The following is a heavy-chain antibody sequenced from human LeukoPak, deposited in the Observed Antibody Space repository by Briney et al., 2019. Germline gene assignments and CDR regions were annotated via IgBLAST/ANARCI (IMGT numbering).Heavy chain of an antibody. CDR3: ARARYDFWSGYYHIDY. CDR2: ISYDGSNK. J-gene: IGHJ4*02. CDR1: GFTFSSYA. Sequence: GGSLRLSCAASGFTFSSYAMHWVRQAPGKGLEWVAVISYDGSNKYYADSVKGRFTISRDNSKNTLYLQMNSLRAEDTAVYYCARARYDFWSGYYHIDYWGQGTLVTDSS. V-gene: IGHV3-30-3*01. D-gene: IGHD3-3*01.